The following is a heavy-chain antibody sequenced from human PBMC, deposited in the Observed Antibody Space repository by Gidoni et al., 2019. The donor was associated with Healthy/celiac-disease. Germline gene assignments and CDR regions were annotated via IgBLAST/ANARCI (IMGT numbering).Heavy chain of an antibody. CDR2: ISSSSSYI. D-gene: IGHD3-22*01. CDR1: GFTFRSYS. Sequence: VQLVESGGGLVKPGGSLRLSCAASGFTFRSYSMKWVPQAPGKGLEEVSSISSSSSYIYYADSVKGRFTISRDNAKNSLYLQMNSLRAEDTAVYYCAREYYYDSSGYYYHDYYYGMDVWGQGTTVTVSS. CDR3: AREYYYDSSGYYYHDYYYGMDV. J-gene: IGHJ6*02. V-gene: IGHV3-21*01.